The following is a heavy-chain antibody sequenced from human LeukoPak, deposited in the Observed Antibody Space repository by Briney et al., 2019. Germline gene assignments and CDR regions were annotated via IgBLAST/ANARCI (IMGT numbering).Heavy chain of an antibody. D-gene: IGHD3-10*01. V-gene: IGHV4-28*01. CDR2: IYHSRST. Sequence: PSETLSLTCAVSGYSISSTNWWGWIRQSPGKGLEWIGYIYHSRSTYYNASLKSRATISADTSKNQFSLKLSSVTAADTAVYYCARHRWMEVYGSGSYYVDYWGQGTLVTVSS. CDR1: GYSISSTNW. CDR3: ARHRWMEVYGSGSYYVDY. J-gene: IGHJ4*02.